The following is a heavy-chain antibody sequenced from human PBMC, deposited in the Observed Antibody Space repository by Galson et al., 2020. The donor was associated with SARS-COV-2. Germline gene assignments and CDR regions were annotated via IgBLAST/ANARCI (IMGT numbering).Heavy chain of an antibody. CDR2: ISYDGSNK. V-gene: IGHV3-30*18. Sequence: GGSLRLSCAASGITFSRYGMHWVRQAPGKGLEWLALISYDGSNKYYEDSVKGRFTISRDNAKNTLYLQMNSLRAEDTAVYYCAKDLNQLELRRYYYGMDVWGQGTTVTVSS. CDR1: GITFSRYG. CDR3: AKDLNQLELRRYYYGMDV. J-gene: IGHJ6*02. D-gene: IGHD1-7*01.